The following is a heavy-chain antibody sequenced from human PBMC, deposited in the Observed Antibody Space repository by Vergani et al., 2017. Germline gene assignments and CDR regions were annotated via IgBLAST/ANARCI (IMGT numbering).Heavy chain of an antibody. Sequence: EVQLVESGGGLVQPGGSLRLSCAASGFTFSSYSMNWVRQAPGKGLEWVSYISSSSSTIYYADSVKGRFTISRDNAKNSLYLQMNSLRAEDTAVYYCARDSQVRDVAALYYYYYYGMDVWGQGTTVTVSS. CDR3: ARDSQVRDVAALYYYYYYGMDV. CDR2: ISSSSSTI. V-gene: IGHV3-48*01. D-gene: IGHD2-15*01. CDR1: GFTFSSYS. J-gene: IGHJ6*02.